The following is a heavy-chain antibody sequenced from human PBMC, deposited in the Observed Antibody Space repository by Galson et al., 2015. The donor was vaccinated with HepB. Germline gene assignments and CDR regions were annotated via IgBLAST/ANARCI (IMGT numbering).Heavy chain of an antibody. Sequence: CAISGDSVSSNSAAWNWIRQSPSRGLEWLGRTYYRSKWYNDYAVSVKSRITINPDTSKNQFSLQLNSVTPEDTAVYYCARDGRRDYYGSGSYVDYWGQGTLVTVSS. CDR1: GDSVSSNSAA. D-gene: IGHD3-10*01. CDR3: ARDGRRDYYGSGSYVDY. J-gene: IGHJ4*02. CDR2: TYYRSKWYN. V-gene: IGHV6-1*01.